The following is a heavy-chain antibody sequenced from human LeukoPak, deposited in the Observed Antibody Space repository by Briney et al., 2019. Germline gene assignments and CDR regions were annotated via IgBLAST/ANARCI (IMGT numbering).Heavy chain of an antibody. V-gene: IGHV3-74*01. CDR3: ARDMRGPHWFDP. D-gene: IGHD3-16*01. J-gene: IGHJ5*02. CDR1: GFTFSSYW. Sequence: GGSLRPSCAASGFTFSSYWMHWVRQAPGKGLVWVSRINSDGSSTSYADSVKGRFTISRDNAKNTLYLQMNSLRAEDTAVYYCARDMRGPHWFDPWGQGTLVTVSS. CDR2: INSDGSST.